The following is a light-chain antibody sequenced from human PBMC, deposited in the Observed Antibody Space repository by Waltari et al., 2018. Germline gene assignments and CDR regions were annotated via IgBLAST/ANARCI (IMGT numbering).Light chain of an antibody. CDR3: QQYGSSSWT. CDR1: QSVSSSY. V-gene: IGKV3-20*01. CDR2: GAS. Sequence: EIVLTQSPGPLSLSPGERATPPCRATQSVSSSYLAWYQQKPGQAPRLLIYGASSRATGIPDRFSGSGSGTDFTLTISRLEPEDFAVYYCQQYGSSSWTFGQGTKVEIK. J-gene: IGKJ1*01.